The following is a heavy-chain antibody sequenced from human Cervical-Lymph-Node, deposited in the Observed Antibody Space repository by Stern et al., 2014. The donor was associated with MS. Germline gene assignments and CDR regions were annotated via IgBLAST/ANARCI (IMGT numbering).Heavy chain of an antibody. D-gene: IGHD3-3*01. V-gene: IGHV7-4-1*02. CDR3: ARLRVGNITRDY. CDR2: INTNAGIP. CDR1: GYTFTDYG. Sequence: DQLVESGSELKKPGTSVKVSCKASGYTFTDYGINWVRQAPGQGLERMGWINTNAGIPTYAQAFTGRFVFSFDTSVSTAYLHISSLRADDTAVYYCARLRVGNITRDYWGLGTLVTVSP. J-gene: IGHJ4*02.